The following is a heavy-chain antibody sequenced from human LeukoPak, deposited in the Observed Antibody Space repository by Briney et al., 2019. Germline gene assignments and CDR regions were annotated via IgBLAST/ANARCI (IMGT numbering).Heavy chain of an antibody. J-gene: IGHJ6*03. CDR3: ARQGSGWQYYYYYYMDV. Sequence: SETLSLTCTVSGGSISSRSYYWSWIRQPPGKGLEWIGEINHSGSTNYNPSLKSRVTISVDTSKNQFSLKLSSVTAADTAVYYCARQGSGWQYYYYYYMDVWGKGTTVTISS. CDR1: GGSISSRSYY. D-gene: IGHD6-19*01. V-gene: IGHV4-39*01. CDR2: INHSGST.